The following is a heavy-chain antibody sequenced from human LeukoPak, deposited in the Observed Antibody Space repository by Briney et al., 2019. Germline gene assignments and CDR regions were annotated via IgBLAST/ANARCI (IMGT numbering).Heavy chain of an antibody. V-gene: IGHV3-48*03. J-gene: IGHJ4*02. CDR1: GFTFSSYE. D-gene: IGHD6-6*01. CDR3: ARGSSLYFDY. CDR2: ISSSGSTI. Sequence: PGGSLRLSCAASGFTFSSYEMNWVRQAPGKGLEWVSYISSSGSTIYYADSVKGRFTISRDNAKNSLYLQMNSLRAEDTAVYYCARGSSLYFDYWGQGTLVTVSS.